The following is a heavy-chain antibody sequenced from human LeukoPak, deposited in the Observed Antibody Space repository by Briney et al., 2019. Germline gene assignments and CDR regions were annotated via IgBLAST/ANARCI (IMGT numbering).Heavy chain of an antibody. Sequence: ASVKVSFKTSGYTFIDYFIHWVRQAPGQGLEWMGRLNPNNGYTFYTEESQGRVTMTSDTSISTAYMELTGLTSDDTALYYCARDLSSTSNWEFDYWGQGTLVTVSS. CDR3: ARDLSSTSNWEFDY. V-gene: IGHV1-2*06. D-gene: IGHD7-27*01. CDR1: GYTFIDYF. J-gene: IGHJ4*02. CDR2: LNPNNGYT.